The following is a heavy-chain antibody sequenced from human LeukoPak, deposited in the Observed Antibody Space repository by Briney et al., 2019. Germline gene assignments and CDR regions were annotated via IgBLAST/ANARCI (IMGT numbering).Heavy chain of an antibody. V-gene: IGHV3-7*01. CDR3: AKNWGSLDY. J-gene: IGHJ4*02. D-gene: IGHD7-27*01. Sequence: PGGSLRLSCAASGFTFDSNSMSWVRQAPGKGLEWVANIKQDGSEKYYVDSVKGRFTISRYNAKNSLYLQMNSLRAEDTAVYYCAKNWGSLDYWGPGTLVTVSS. CDR2: IKQDGSEK. CDR1: GFTFDSNS.